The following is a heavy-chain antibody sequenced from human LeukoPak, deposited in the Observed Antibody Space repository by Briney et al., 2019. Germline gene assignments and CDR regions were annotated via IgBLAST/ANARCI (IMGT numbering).Heavy chain of an antibody. D-gene: IGHD6-19*01. Sequence: ASVKVSCKASGYTFTSYGISWVRQAPGQGLEWMGRISAYNGNTNYAQKLQGRVTMTTDTSTSTAYMELRSLRSDDTAVYYCARDVSIAVAGPLGYWGQGTLVTVSS. CDR3: ARDVSIAVAGPLGY. CDR1: GYTFTSYG. V-gene: IGHV1-18*01. CDR2: ISAYNGNT. J-gene: IGHJ4*02.